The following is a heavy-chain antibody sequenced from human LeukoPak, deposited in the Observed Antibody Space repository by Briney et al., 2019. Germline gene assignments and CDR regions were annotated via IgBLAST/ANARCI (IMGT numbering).Heavy chain of an antibody. D-gene: IGHD2-2*01. CDR1: GFTVSSNY. Sequence: GGSLRLSCAASGFTVSSNYMSWVRQAPGKGLEWVSVIYSGGSTYYADSVKGRFTISRDNSKNTLYLQMNSLRAEDTAVYYCAKVHCSSTSCYPSYYMDVWGKGTTVTVSS. CDR2: IYSGGST. V-gene: IGHV3-66*01. J-gene: IGHJ6*03. CDR3: AKVHCSSTSCYPSYYMDV.